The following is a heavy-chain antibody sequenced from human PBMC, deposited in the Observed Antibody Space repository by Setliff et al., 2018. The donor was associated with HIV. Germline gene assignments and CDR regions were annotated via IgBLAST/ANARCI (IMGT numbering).Heavy chain of an antibody. V-gene: IGHV3-15*01. CDR3: TTAGHGSLDFDY. Sequence: LRLSCAASGFFFKNAWMSWVRQAPGKGLEWIGRIKSEADGGTEESAAFLKGRFTISRDDSKKTLFLQMNSLKVEDTALYYCTTAGHGSLDFDYWGQGTRVTVS. D-gene: IGHD1-1*01. J-gene: IGHJ4*02. CDR2: IKSEADGGTE. CDR1: GFFFKNAW.